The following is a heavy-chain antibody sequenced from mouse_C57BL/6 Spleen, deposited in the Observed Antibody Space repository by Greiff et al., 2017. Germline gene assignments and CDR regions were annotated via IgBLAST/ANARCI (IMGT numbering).Heavy chain of an antibody. V-gene: IGHV1-59*01. CDR3: ARDYGLDY. CDR2: IYPSDSYT. J-gene: IGHJ2*01. CDR1: GYTFTSYW. Sequence: VQLQQPGAELVRPGTSVKLSCKASGYTFTSYWMHWVKQRPGQGLEWIGVIYPSDSYTNYNQKFKGKATLTVDTSSSTAYMQLSSLTSEDSAVYYGARDYGLDYWGQGTTLTVSS. D-gene: IGHD1-1*01.